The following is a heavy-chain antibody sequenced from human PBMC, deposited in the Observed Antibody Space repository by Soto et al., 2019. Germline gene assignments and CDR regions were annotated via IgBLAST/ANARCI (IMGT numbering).Heavy chain of an antibody. V-gene: IGHV4-59*01. CDR2: IYYSGST. Sequence: SETLSLTCTVSGGSISSYYWSWIRQPPGKGLEWIGYIYYSGSTNYNPSLKSRVTISVDTSKNQFSLKLSSVTAADTAVYYCARHYGAGSYPLDYWGQGTLVTVSS. CDR3: ARHYGAGSYPLDY. CDR1: GGSISSYY. D-gene: IGHD3-10*01. J-gene: IGHJ4*02.